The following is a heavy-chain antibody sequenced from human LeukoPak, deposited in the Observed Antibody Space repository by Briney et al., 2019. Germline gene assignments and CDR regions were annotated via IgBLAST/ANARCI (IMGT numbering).Heavy chain of an antibody. CDR3: ASNVGSGYLYYFDY. CDR2: IYYSGST. V-gene: IGHV4-39*01. J-gene: IGHJ4*02. CDR1: GGSISSSSYY. Sequence: SETLSLTCTVSGGSISSSSYYWGWIRQPPGKGLEWIGSIYYSGSTYYNPSLESRVTISVDTSKNQFSLKLSSVTAADTAVYYCASNVGSGYLYYFDYWGQGTLVTVSS. D-gene: IGHD3-22*01.